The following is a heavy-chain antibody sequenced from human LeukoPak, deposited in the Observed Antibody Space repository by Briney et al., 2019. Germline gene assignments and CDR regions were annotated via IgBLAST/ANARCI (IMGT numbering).Heavy chain of an antibody. D-gene: IGHD5-18*01. J-gene: IGHJ4*02. V-gene: IGHV3-30-3*01. CDR1: GFTFSSYA. CDR2: ISYDGSNK. Sequence: PGGSLRLSCAASGFTFSSYAMHWVRQAPGKGLEWVAVISYDGSNKYYADSVKGRFTISRDNSKNTLYLQMNSLRAEDTAVYYCARDGGDTAKYYFDYWGQGTLVTVSS. CDR3: ARDGGDTAKYYFDY.